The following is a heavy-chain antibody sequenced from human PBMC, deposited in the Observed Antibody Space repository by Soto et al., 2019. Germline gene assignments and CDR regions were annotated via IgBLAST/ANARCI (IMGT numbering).Heavy chain of an antibody. D-gene: IGHD6-19*01. Sequence: VASVKVSCKASGYTFTSYGISWVRQAPGQGLEWMGWISAYNGNTNYAQKLQGRVTMTTDTSTSTAYMELRSLRSDDTAVYYCARDGVSQWLARGDAFDIWGQGTMVTVSS. CDR2: ISAYNGNT. CDR1: GYTFTSYG. V-gene: IGHV1-18*01. CDR3: ARDGVSQWLARGDAFDI. J-gene: IGHJ3*02.